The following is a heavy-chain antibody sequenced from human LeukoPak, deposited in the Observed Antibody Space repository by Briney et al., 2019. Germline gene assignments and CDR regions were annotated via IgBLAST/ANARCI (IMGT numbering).Heavy chain of an antibody. J-gene: IGHJ4*02. D-gene: IGHD5-24*01. Sequence: GESLKISCKGSGYTFTTYWIGWVRQMPGKGLEWMEIIYPGDSDTRYSPSFQGQVTISADKSISTAYLQWSSLKASDTATYYCARGRDGYSRPFDYWGQGTLVTVSS. CDR3: ARGRDGYSRPFDY. CDR1: GYTFTTYW. V-gene: IGHV5-51*01. CDR2: IYPGDSDT.